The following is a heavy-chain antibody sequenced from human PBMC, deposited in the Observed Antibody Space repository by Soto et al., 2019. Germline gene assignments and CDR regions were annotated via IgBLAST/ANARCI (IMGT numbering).Heavy chain of an antibody. CDR1: GFTFSSYG. J-gene: IGHJ6*02. V-gene: IGHV3-33*01. CDR3: ARVLGSGYYYYGMDV. Sequence: PGGSLRLSCAASGFTFSSYGMHWVRQAPGKGLEWVAVIWYDGSNKYYADSVKGRFTISRDNSKNTLYLQMNSLRAEDTAVYYCARVLGSGYYYYGMDVWGQGTTVTVSS. D-gene: IGHD3-10*01. CDR2: IWYDGSNK.